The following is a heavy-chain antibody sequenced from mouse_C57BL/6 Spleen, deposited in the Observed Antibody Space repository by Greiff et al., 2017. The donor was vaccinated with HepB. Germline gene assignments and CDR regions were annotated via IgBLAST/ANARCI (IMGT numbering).Heavy chain of an antibody. J-gene: IGHJ3*01. D-gene: IGHD3-2*02. CDR2: INPNNGGT. CDR1: GYTFTDYN. CDR3: ARAQRRLLFAY. Sequence: EVQLQQSGPELVKPGASVKIPCKASGYTFTDYNMDWVKQSHGKSLEWIGDINPNNGGTIYNQKFKGKATLTVDKSSSTAYMELRSLTSEDTAVYCCARAQRRLLFAYWGQGTLVTVSA. V-gene: IGHV1-18*01.